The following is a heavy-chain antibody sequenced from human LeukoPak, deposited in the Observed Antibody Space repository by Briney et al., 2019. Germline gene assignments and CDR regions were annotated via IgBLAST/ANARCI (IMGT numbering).Heavy chain of an antibody. J-gene: IGHJ4*02. CDR1: GFTFSSYG. V-gene: IGHV3-30*18. CDR2: ISYDGSNK. D-gene: IGHD2-2*01. CDR3: AKDPTTFPAYPDY. Sequence: GGSLRLSCAASGFTFSSYGMHWVRQAPGKGLEWVAVISYDGSNKYYADSVKGRFTISRDNSKNTLYLQMNSLRAEDTAVYYCAKDPTTFPAYPDYWGQGTLVTVSS.